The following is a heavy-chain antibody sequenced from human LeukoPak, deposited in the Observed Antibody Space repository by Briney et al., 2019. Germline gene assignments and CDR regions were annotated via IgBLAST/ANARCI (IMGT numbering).Heavy chain of an antibody. CDR3: ARGQNITIGLVGARDATTVFDY. Sequence: SETLSLTCTVSGDSVSGVYWSWIRQPPGKGLEWIGYVYYSGDTNYNPSLKSRVTMSLDTSKNQVSLKLSSVTAADTAVYYCARGQNITIGLVGARDATTVFDYWGQGTLVTVSS. D-gene: IGHD3-10*01. CDR1: GDSVSGVY. CDR2: VYYSGDT. J-gene: IGHJ4*02. V-gene: IGHV4-59*02.